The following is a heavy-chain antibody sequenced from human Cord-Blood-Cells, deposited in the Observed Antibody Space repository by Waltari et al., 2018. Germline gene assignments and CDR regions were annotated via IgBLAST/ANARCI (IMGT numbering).Heavy chain of an antibody. D-gene: IGHD3-10*01. CDR2: IKQDGSEK. CDR3: ARGTTTMVRGVFDY. V-gene: IGHV3-7*01. J-gene: IGHJ4*02. CDR1: GFTFSSYW. Sequence: EVQLVESGGGLVQPGGSLRLSCAASGFTFSSYWMSWVRQAPGKGLEWVANIKQDGSEKYYVDSGKGRFTISRDNAKNSLYLQMNSLRAEDTAVYYCARGTTTMVRGVFDYWGQGTLVTVSS.